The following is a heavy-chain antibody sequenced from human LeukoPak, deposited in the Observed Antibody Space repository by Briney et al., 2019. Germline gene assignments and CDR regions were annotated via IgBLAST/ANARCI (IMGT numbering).Heavy chain of an antibody. Sequence: ASVKVSCKASGYTFTGYYMHWVRQAPGQGLERMGWINPNRGGTNYAQKFQGRVTMTRDTSSSTAYMELSRLRSDDAAVYYCARDIRRWLQGGWGQGTLVTVSS. CDR3: ARDIRRWLQGG. CDR2: INPNRGGT. CDR1: GYTFTGYY. D-gene: IGHD5-24*01. J-gene: IGHJ4*02. V-gene: IGHV1-2*02.